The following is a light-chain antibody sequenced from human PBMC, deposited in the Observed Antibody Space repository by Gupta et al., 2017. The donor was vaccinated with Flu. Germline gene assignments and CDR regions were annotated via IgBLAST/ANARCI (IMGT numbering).Light chain of an antibody. CDR3: QQLNNNPPFT. V-gene: IGKV1-9*01. Sequence: SFLSASVGDRVTITCRASQGISSYLAWYQQKPGKAPKLLIYTASTWQSGVPSRFSGSGSGTEFTLTISSRQPEDFATYYCQQLNNNPPFTFGHGTKVDI. CDR2: TAS. CDR1: QGISSY. J-gene: IGKJ3*01.